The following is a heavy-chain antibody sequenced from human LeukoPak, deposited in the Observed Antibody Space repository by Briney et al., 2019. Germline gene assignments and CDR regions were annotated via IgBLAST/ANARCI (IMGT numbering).Heavy chain of an antibody. V-gene: IGHV4-59*08. CDR3: AGTRDYYDSSGYYYDY. CDR1: GGSISSYY. Sequence: SETLSLTCTVSGGSISSYYWSWIRQPPGKGLEWIGYIYYSGSTNYNPSLKSRVTISVDTSKNQFSLKLSSVTAADTAVYYCAGTRDYYDSSGYYYDYWGQGTLVTVSS. CDR2: IYYSGST. D-gene: IGHD3-22*01. J-gene: IGHJ4*02.